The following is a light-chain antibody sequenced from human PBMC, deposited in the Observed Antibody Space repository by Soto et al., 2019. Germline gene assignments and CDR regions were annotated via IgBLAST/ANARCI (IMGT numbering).Light chain of an antibody. V-gene: IGLV2-8*01. CDR1: SSDVGGYDY. CDR3: SSYAGRSTYV. Sequence: QSVLTQPPSASGSPGQSVTISCTGTSSDVGGYDYVSWYQQHPGKAPKLMIYEVSKRPSGVPDRFSGSKSGNTASLTVSGLQAEDEADYYCSSYAGRSTYVSGTGTKVTVL. J-gene: IGLJ1*01. CDR2: EVS.